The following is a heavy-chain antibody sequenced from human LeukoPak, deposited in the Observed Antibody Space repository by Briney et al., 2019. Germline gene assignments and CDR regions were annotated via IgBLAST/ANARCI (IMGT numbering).Heavy chain of an antibody. D-gene: IGHD6-13*01. V-gene: IGHV3-21*01. Sequence: PGGSLRLSCAASGFSFSSYSMNWVRQAPGKGLEWVSSTSSSSSYIYYVDSVKGRFTISRDNAKNSLYLQMNSLRAEDTAVYYCARVWSPPYTSSWPYYFDYWGQGTLVTVSS. CDR3: ARVWSPPYTSSWPYYFDY. J-gene: IGHJ4*02. CDR1: GFSFSSYS. CDR2: TSSSSSYI.